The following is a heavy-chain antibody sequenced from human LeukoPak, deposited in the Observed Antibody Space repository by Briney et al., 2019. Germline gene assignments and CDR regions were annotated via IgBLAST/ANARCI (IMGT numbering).Heavy chain of an antibody. J-gene: IGHJ4*02. CDR2: IYYSGNT. CDR1: GVSISSSNSY. V-gene: IGHV4-39*01. Sequence: PSETLSLTCTVSGVSISSSNSYWGWIRQPPGKGLEWIGSIYYSGNTYYNASLKSQVSISIDTSKNQFSLRLTSVTAADTAVYYCAGGNIAAAGTVPYWGQGTLVTVSS. CDR3: AGGNIAAAGTVPY. D-gene: IGHD6-13*01.